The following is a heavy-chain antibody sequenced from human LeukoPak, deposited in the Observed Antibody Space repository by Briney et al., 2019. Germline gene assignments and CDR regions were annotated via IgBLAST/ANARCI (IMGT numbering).Heavy chain of an antibody. J-gene: IGHJ4*02. CDR3: ARVLVVTAMPFDY. V-gene: IGHV3-30-3*01. D-gene: IGHD2-21*02. Sequence: GGSLRLSCAASGFTFSSYAMHWVRQAPGKGLEWVAVISYDGSNKYYADSVEGRFTISRDNSKNTLYLQMNSLRAEDTAVYYCARVLVVTAMPFDYWGQGTLVTVSS. CDR1: GFTFSSYA. CDR2: ISYDGSNK.